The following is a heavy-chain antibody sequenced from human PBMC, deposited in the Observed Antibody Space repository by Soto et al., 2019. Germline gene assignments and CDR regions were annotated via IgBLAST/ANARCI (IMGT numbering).Heavy chain of an antibody. Sequence: ASVKVSCKASGYMFSSYGINWVRQAPGRGLEWMGWISTYNGNTKYGQKFQGRVTMTTETSTSTVYMDLRSLKFDDTAVYYCAIGNYGGDFDYWGQGTLVTVSS. V-gene: IGHV1-18*01. CDR1: GYMFSSYG. CDR3: AIGNYGGDFDY. CDR2: ISTYNGNT. D-gene: IGHD1-7*01. J-gene: IGHJ4*02.